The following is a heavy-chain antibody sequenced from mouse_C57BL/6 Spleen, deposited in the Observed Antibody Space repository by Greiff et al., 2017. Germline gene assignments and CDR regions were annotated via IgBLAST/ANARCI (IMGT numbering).Heavy chain of an antibody. Sequence: EVMLVESEGGLVQPGSSMKLSCTASGFTFSDYYMAWVRQVPEKGLEWVANINYDGSSTYYLDSLKSRFIISRDNAKNILYLQMSSLKSEDTATYYCAREYYCGRGYFDYWGQGTTRTVSS. CDR2: INYDGSST. CDR1: GFTFSDYY. V-gene: IGHV5-16*01. J-gene: IGHJ2*01. D-gene: IGHD1-1*01. CDR3: AREYYCGRGYFDY.